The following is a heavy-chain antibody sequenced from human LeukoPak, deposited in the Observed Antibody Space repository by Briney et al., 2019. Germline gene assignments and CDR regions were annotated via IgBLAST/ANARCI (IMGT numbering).Heavy chain of an antibody. D-gene: IGHD2-15*01. CDR3: ARDAIQGYCSGGSRPPNWFDP. CDR1: GFTFSSYA. CDR2: ILYDGSNK. V-gene: IGHV3-30-3*01. Sequence: PGGSLRLSCAASGFTFSSYAMHWVRQAPGKGLEWVAVILYDGSNKYYADSVKGRFTISRDNSKNTLYLQMNSLRAEDTAVYYCARDAIQGYCSGGSRPPNWFDPWGQGTLVTVSS. J-gene: IGHJ5*02.